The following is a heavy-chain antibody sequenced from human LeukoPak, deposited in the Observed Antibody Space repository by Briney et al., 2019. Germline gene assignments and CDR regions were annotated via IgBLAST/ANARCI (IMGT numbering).Heavy chain of an antibody. CDR1: GFTFGTYW. J-gene: IGHJ4*02. Sequence: PGGSLRLSCAASGFTFGTYWMSWVREAPGQGLAWVANIKKDGSEKYYVPSVKGRFTISRDNAKNTVYLQLNSLRAEDTAVYYCARWWNLPLDYWGQGSLVTVSS. CDR2: IKKDGSEK. D-gene: IGHD2-15*01. CDR3: ARWWNLPLDY. V-gene: IGHV3-7*01.